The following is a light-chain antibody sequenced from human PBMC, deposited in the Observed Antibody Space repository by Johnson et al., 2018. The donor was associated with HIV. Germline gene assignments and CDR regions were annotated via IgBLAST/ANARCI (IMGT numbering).Light chain of an antibody. J-gene: IGLJ1*01. V-gene: IGLV1-51*02. CDR1: VSNIESYF. CDR2: EDN. CDR3: GAWDRSLRTAF. Sequence: QSVLTQPPSVSAAPGQTVNISCSGNVSNIESYFVSWYQQLPGAAPTLLIYEDNKRPSGIPDRFSGSKSDTSATLRITGLQTGDEADYYCGAWDRSLRTAFVGTGTKFTVL.